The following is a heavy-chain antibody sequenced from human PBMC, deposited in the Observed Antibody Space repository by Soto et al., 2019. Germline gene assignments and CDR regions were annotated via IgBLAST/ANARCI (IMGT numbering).Heavy chain of an antibody. J-gene: IGHJ1*01. CDR2: ITWSGETR. CDR3: IRVGQGWVHL. CDR1: GFTFDDYA. Sequence: EVQLVESGGGLVQPGRSLRLSCVASGFTFDDYAMHWVRQAPGRGLEWVTGITWSGETRDYADSVKGRFTISRDNAKNSVYLQMGSLSVEDAAVFDCIRVGQGWVHLWGGGPLVTFS. D-gene: IGHD1-26*01. V-gene: IGHV3-9*01.